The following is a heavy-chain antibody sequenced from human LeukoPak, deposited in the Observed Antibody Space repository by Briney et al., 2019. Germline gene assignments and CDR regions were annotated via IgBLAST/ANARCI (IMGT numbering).Heavy chain of an antibody. D-gene: IGHD1-26*01. V-gene: IGHV1-2*02. Sequence: REASVKVSCKASGYTFTGYYMHWVRQAPGQGLDLMGWINPESGGTNYAQQFQGRVTMTRDTSISTAYMELTSLRSDDTAVYYCARLPVIVGAWSPIDYWGQGTRVTVSS. CDR3: ARLPVIVGAWSPIDY. J-gene: IGHJ4*02. CDR2: INPESGGT. CDR1: GYTFTGYY.